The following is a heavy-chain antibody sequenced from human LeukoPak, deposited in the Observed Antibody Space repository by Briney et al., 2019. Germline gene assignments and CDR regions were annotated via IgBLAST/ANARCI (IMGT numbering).Heavy chain of an antibody. CDR1: GFTFSSYA. D-gene: IGHD4/OR15-4a*01. CDR2: ISYDGSNK. Sequence: GGSLRLSCAASGFTFSSYAMHWVRQAPGKGLEWVAVISYDGSNKYYADSVKGRFTISRDNSKNTLCLQMDSLRAEDTAVYYCAGPDLVDYYFDYWGQGTLVTVSA. V-gene: IGHV3-30-3*01. J-gene: IGHJ4*02. CDR3: AGPDLVDYYFDY.